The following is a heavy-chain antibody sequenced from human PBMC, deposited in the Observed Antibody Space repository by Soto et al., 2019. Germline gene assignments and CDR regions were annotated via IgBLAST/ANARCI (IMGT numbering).Heavy chain of an antibody. CDR1: GFPFSSYA. CDR2: ISGSGAST. CDR3: AKARYGDLDY. J-gene: IGHJ4*02. D-gene: IGHD4-17*01. V-gene: IGHV3-23*01. Sequence: GGSLRLSCAASGFPFSSYAMNWVRQAPGKGLEWVSSISGSGASTYYADSVKGRFTISRDNSKNTLYLQMNSLRAEDTAVYYCAKARYGDLDYWGQGTLVTVSS.